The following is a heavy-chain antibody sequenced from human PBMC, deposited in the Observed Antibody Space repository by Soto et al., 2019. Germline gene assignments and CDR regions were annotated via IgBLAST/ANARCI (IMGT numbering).Heavy chain of an antibody. J-gene: IGHJ5*02. CDR3: AHSRSYGVWFDP. CDR1: GFSLSTNEVG. Sequence: GPTLVNPTQTLTLTCTFSGFSLSTNEVGVGWIRQPPGKALEWLALIYWDDDKRYSPSLKSRLTLTKDTSENQVVLTMTNMDPVDTATYYCAHSRSYGVWFDPWGQGTLVTVSS. D-gene: IGHD3-16*01. CDR2: IYWDDDK. V-gene: IGHV2-5*02.